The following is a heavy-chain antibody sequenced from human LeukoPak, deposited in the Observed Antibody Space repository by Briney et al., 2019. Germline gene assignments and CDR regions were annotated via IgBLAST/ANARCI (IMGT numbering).Heavy chain of an antibody. CDR2: ISGNGVTT. J-gene: IGHJ4*02. CDR3: AIGLLKFDY. Sequence: AGTLTLTCAASGFTFSSYAWSWDRQAPGKGLEWISDISGNGVTTYYADSVQGQIPLSRDNSKNLLHLQMNSRRADNTAGYYCAIGLLKFDYWGQGTLVTVSS. V-gene: IGHV3-23*01. D-gene: IGHD2-8*01. CDR1: GFTFSSYA.